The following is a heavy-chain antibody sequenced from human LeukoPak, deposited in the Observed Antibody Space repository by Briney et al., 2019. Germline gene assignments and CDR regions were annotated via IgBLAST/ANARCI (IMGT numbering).Heavy chain of an antibody. CDR3: ARHGYSGWYGSRPELLGVLNYFDY. D-gene: IGHD6-19*01. CDR1: GGSLSSGSYY. J-gene: IGHJ4*02. CDR2: IYYSGST. Sequence: SQTLSLTCTVSGGSLSSGSYYWSWIRQPPGKGLEWIGSIYYSGSTYYNPSLKSRVTISVDTSKNQFSLKLSSVTAADTAVYYCARHGYSGWYGSRPELLGVLNYFDYWGQGTLVTVSS. V-gene: IGHV4-39*01.